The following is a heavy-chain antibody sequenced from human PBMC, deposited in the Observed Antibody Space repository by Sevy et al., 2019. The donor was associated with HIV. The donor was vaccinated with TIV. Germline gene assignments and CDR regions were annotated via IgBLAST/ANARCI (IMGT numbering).Heavy chain of an antibody. CDR3: ATLTYYYDSSGLDAFGI. D-gene: IGHD3-22*01. V-gene: IGHV4-39*01. J-gene: IGHJ3*02. CDR1: GGSISSSSYY. Sequence: SETLSLTCTVSGGSISSSSYYWGWIRQPPGKRLEWIGSLYYSGSTYYNPSLKSRVSMSADRSKKQFSLKVTSVTAADTAVYYCATLTYYYDSSGLDAFGIWGQRTMVTVSS. CDR2: LYYSGST.